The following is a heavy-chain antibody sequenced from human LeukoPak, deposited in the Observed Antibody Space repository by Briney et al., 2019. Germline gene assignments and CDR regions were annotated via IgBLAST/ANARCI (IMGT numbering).Heavy chain of an antibody. CDR3: ARVRSSGHFDC. J-gene: IGHJ4*02. Sequence: ASVKVSCKASGYTSTGYYMHWVRQAPGQGLEWMGWINPNSGGTNSAQKFQGRVTMTRDTSISTAYMELSRLRSDDTAVYYCARVRSSGHFDCWGQGTLVTVSS. CDR1: GYTSTGYY. D-gene: IGHD3-22*01. V-gene: IGHV1-2*02. CDR2: INPNSGGT.